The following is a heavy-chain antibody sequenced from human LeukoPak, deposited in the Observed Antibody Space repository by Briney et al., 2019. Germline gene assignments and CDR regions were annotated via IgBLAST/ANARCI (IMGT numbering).Heavy chain of an antibody. CDR3: ARVTGEPWDAFDI. CDR1: GYIFSKYG. V-gene: IGHV1-69*05. CDR2: VIPIFGTA. J-gene: IGHJ3*02. D-gene: IGHD3-16*01. Sequence: ASVKVSCKASGYIFSKYGISWVRQAPGQGLEWMGGVIPIFGTANYAQKFQGRVTITTDESTSTAYMELSSLRSEDTAVYYCARVTGEPWDAFDIWGQGTMVTVSS.